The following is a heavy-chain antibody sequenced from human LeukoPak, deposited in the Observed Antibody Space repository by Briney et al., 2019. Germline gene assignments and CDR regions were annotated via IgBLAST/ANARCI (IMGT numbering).Heavy chain of an antibody. V-gene: IGHV3-48*02. CDR2: ISSSSSTI. CDR3: ARAPEVVPAAIFYYYGMDV. CDR1: GLTFSSYS. Sequence: GGSLRLSCAASGLTFSSYSMNWVRQAPGKGLEWVSYISSSSSTIYYADSVKGRFTISRDNAKNSLYLQMNSLRDEDTAVYYCARAPEVVPAAIFYYYGMDVWGQGTTVTVSS. J-gene: IGHJ6*02. D-gene: IGHD2-2*01.